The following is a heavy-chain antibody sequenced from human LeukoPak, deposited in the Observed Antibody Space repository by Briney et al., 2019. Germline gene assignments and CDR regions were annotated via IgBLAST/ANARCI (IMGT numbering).Heavy chain of an antibody. J-gene: IGHJ4*02. CDR1: GFSFSSFW. CDR2: IRGGGYDT. D-gene: IGHD3-10*01. Sequence: GGSLRLSCAASGFSFSSFWMHWVRQSPGKGLVWVSRIRGGGYDTNYAESMEGRLTISTHNTKNTLYRQMNSLRTEDTAVYYCTIHRVLGSGSLDHWGQGTLVTVSS. CDR3: TIHRVLGSGSLDH. V-gene: IGHV3-74*01.